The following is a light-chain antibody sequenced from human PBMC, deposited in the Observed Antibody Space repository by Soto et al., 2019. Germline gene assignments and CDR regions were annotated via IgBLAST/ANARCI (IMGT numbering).Light chain of an antibody. CDR2: DAS. Sequence: EIVLTQSPATLSLSPGERATLSCRASQSVGYHLAWYQQKPGQAPRLLIYDASNRATGIPARFSGSGSGTDFTLTISRLEPEDFAVYYCQQYGSSPGWTFGQGTKVDIK. J-gene: IGKJ1*01. CDR1: QSVGYH. V-gene: IGKV3-20*01. CDR3: QQYGSSPGWT.